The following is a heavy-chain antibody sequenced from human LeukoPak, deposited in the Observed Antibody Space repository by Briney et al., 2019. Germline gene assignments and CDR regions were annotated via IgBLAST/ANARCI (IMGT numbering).Heavy chain of an antibody. V-gene: IGHV3-53*01. CDR3: ARVNIAAAGKNDY. Sequence: GGSLRLSCAASGFTVSSNYMSWVRQAPGKGLEWVSVIYSGGSTYYADSVKGRFTISRDNSKNTLYLQMNSLRAEDTAVYYCARVNIAAAGKNDYWGQGTLVTVSS. J-gene: IGHJ4*02. CDR2: IYSGGST. CDR1: GFTVSSNY. D-gene: IGHD6-13*01.